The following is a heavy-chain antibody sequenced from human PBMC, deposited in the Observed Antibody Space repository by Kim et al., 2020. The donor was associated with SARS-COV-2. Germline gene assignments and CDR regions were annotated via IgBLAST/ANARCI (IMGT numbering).Heavy chain of an antibody. Sequence: GGSLRLSCAASGFTFGYYYMGWFRLPPGKGLEWVAYISSSSSYTRDVESVRGRSTTYRDNDRSSLYLDMNNPRAEDTASYYCARDSSGLDAFDMWGQGTMVTVSS. D-gene: IGHD3-22*01. V-gene: IGHV3-11*05. J-gene: IGHJ3*02. CDR3: ARDSSGLDAFDM. CDR1: GFTFGYYY. CDR2: ISSSSSYT.